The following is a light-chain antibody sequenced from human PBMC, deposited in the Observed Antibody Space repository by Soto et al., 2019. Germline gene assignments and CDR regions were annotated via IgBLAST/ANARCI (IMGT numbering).Light chain of an antibody. CDR1: QSVSKNF. CDR3: QQYCSSPPT. V-gene: IGKV3-20*01. Sequence: EIVLTQSPGTLSLSPGERATLSCRASQSVSKNFLAWYQHKPGQAPRLLISGASNSATGIPDRFSGSGSGTDFSLTIDRLEPEDLAVYFCQQYCSSPPTFGGGTKVAIK. CDR2: GAS. J-gene: IGKJ4*01.